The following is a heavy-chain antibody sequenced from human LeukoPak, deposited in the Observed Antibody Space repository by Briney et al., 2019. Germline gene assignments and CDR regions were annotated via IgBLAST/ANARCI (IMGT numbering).Heavy chain of an antibody. Sequence: GGSLRLSCAASGFTFSSYAMSWVRQAPGKGLEWVSAISGSGGSTYYADSVKGRFTISRDNSKNTLYLQMNSLRAEDTAVYYCARGQYSYGFYYYYGMDVWGQGTTVTVSS. J-gene: IGHJ6*02. D-gene: IGHD5-18*01. CDR3: ARGQYSYGFYYYYGMDV. CDR1: GFTFSSYA. CDR2: ISGSGGST. V-gene: IGHV3-23*01.